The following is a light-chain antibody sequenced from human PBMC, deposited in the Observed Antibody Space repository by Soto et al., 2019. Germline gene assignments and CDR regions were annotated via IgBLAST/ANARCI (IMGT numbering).Light chain of an antibody. V-gene: IGKV3-11*01. J-gene: IGKJ4*01. CDR3: QQRSSWPLT. CDR1: QSVSSS. CDR2: YAS. Sequence: EIVLTQSPATLSLSPGETATLSCRASQSVSSSLAWYQQKPGQTPRLLIYYASNRATGIPARFSGSGSGTDFTLPVSSLEPEYFAVYSCQQRSSWPLTFGGGNKVEIK.